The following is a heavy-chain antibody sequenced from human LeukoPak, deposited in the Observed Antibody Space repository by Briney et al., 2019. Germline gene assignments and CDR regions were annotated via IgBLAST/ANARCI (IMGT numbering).Heavy chain of an antibody. Sequence: TGGSLRLSCAASGFTFSSYSMNWVRQAPGKGLEWVSSISSSSNYIYYEDSLKGRFTISRDNAKNSLYLQMNSLRAEDTAVYYCARDYTGMAKFDYWGQGTLVTVSS. CDR3: ARDYTGMAKFDY. J-gene: IGHJ4*02. CDR2: ISSSSNYI. CDR1: GFTFSSYS. D-gene: IGHD5-24*01. V-gene: IGHV3-21*01.